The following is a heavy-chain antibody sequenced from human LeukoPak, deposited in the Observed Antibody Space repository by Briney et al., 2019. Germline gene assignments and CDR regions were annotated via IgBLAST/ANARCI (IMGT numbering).Heavy chain of an antibody. CDR3: ARGRGLGVVSPYFDY. J-gene: IGHJ4*02. Sequence: GGSLRLSCVVSGFSVSNNYIIWVRQAPGNGLERVSVIYGDGRTSHSASVRGRFTISRDNSKNIVSLQMNNLRAEDTAVYYCARGRGLGVVSPYFDYWSQGTLVTVSS. CDR1: GFSVSNNY. CDR2: IYGDGRT. V-gene: IGHV3-53*01. D-gene: IGHD3-3*01.